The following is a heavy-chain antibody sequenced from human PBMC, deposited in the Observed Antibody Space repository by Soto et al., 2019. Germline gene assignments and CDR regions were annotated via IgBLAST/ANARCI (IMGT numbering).Heavy chain of an antibody. CDR2: IDHSGYT. Sequence: LSLTCAVYGGSFSGYYWNWIRQPPGKGLEWIGEIDHSGYTNYNPSLKSRVTISVDTSKNQFSLRLTSVTAADTAVYYCARVRDWFDPWGQGTLVTVSS. CDR3: ARVRDWFDP. CDR1: GGSFSGYY. V-gene: IGHV4-34*01. J-gene: IGHJ5*02. D-gene: IGHD3-3*01.